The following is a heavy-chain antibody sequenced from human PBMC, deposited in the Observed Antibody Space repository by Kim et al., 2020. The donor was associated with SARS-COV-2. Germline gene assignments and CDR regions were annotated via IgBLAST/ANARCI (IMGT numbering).Heavy chain of an antibody. CDR2: IIPILGIA. D-gene: IGHD3-22*01. J-gene: IGHJ6*02. Sequence: SVKVSCKASGGTFSSYAISWVRQAPGQGLEWMGRIIPILGIANYAQKFQGRVTITADKSTSTAYMELSSLRSEDTAVYYCARGGTMTLLPGPPPVSFGMDVWGQGTTVTVSS. CDR1: GGTFSSYA. V-gene: IGHV1-69*04. CDR3: ARGGTMTLLPGPPPVSFGMDV.